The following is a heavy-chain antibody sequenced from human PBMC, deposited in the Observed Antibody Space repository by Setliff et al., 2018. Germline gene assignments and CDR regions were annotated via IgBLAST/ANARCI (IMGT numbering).Heavy chain of an antibody. D-gene: IGHD1-1*01. CDR3: ARTGTYRYFDY. Sequence: SETLSLTCAVSGASIRNNYYWGWIRQSPGTGLEWIGSIFYNGMAYYNPSLKSRVTMSVDTSKNQFSLNLTSVTAADTAVYYCARTGTYRYFDYWGRGTLVTVSS. J-gene: IGHJ4*02. CDR2: IFYNGMA. CDR1: GASIRNNYY. V-gene: IGHV4-39*01.